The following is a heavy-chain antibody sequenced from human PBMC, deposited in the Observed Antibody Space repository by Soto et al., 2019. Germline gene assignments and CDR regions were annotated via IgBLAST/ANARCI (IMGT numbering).Heavy chain of an antibody. CDR2: IIPVFSST. D-gene: IGHD3-3*01. CDR3: ASSTFFGVIALTLKTWFDH. CDR1: GGAFNNYA. J-gene: IGHJ5*02. Sequence: QVHLIQSGAEVKKPGSSVTVSCKASGGAFNNYAFSWVRQAPGQGLVWMGAIIPVFSSTHYAQNFQGRLTISANDSTKTVYLDLSSLKSDDTAVYFCASSTFFGVIALTLKTWFDHWGQGTLVIVSS. V-gene: IGHV1-69*01.